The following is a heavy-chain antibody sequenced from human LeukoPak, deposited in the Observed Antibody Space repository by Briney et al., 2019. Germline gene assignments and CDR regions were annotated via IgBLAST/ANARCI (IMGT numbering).Heavy chain of an antibody. V-gene: IGHV5-51*01. CDR2: ICPGDSDT. Sequence: GESLKISCKTSGYSFTSYCIGWVRQMSGRGLEWMGIICPGDSDTRYSPSFQGQVTISADKSLRTAYLQWTSLKASDTAMYYCARSYGQQLSLDYWGQGTLVTVSS. CDR1: GYSFTSYC. D-gene: IGHD6-13*01. J-gene: IGHJ4*02. CDR3: ARSYGQQLSLDY.